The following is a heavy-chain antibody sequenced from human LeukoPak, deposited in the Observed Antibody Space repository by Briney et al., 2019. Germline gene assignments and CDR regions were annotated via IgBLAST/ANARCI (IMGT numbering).Heavy chain of an antibody. J-gene: IGHJ4*02. CDR2: IRYDGSNK. V-gene: IGHV3-30*02. D-gene: IGHD3-3*01. CDR3: ANTGITIFGVVLDLDY. CDR1: GFTFSSYG. Sequence: PGGSLRLSCAASGFTFSSYGMHWVRQAPGKGLEWVAFIRYDGSNKYYADSVKGRFTISRDNSKNTLYLQMNSLRAEDTAVYYCANTGITIFGVVLDLDYWGQRTLVTVSS.